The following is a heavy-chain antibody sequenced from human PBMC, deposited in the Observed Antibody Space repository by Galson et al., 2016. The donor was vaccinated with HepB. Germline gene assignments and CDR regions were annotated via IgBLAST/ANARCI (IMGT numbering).Heavy chain of an antibody. CDR2: FAYRATT. V-gene: IGHV4-59*04. CDR1: GGSISTYY. D-gene: IGHD1-1*01. J-gene: IGHJ3*02. CDR3: ARSVNEAFDI. Sequence: ETLSLTCTVSGGSISTYYWSWIRQPPGKGLEWIGAFAYRATTYDYPSLKSRLTVSVDTSKNQFSLKLSSVTAADTAGYYCARSVNEAFDIWGQGTMVTVSS.